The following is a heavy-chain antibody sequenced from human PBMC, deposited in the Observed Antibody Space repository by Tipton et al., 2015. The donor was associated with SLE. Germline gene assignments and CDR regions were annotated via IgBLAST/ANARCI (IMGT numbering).Heavy chain of an antibody. V-gene: IGHV3-23*03. Sequence: SLRLSCAASGFTFSSYAMHWVRQAPGKGLEWVSVIYSGGSTYYADSVKGRFTISRDNSKNTLYLQMNRLRAEETAVYYCAQGPWEYYFDYWGQGTLVTVS. CDR1: GFTFSSYA. J-gene: IGHJ4*02. D-gene: IGHD1-26*01. CDR3: AQGPWEYYFDY. CDR2: IYSGGST.